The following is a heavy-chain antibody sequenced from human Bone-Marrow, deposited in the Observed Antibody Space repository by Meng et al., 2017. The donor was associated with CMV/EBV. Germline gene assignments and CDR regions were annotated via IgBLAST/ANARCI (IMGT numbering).Heavy chain of an antibody. CDR1: GDCVSSNSAA. V-gene: IGHV6-1*01. CDR2: TYYRSKWYN. CDR3: ARGSWYAGWFDP. Sequence: SGDCVSSNSAAWNWIRQSPSRGLEWLGRTYYRSKWYNDYAVSVKSRITINPDTSKNQFSLQLNSVTPEDTAVYYCARGSWYAGWFDPWGQGTLVTVSS. J-gene: IGHJ5*02. D-gene: IGHD6-13*01.